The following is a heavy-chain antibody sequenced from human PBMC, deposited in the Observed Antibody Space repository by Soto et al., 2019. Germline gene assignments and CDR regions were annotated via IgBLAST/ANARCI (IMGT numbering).Heavy chain of an antibody. CDR1: GFTFSSYA. CDR3: ARQSYSCYCFDY. V-gene: IGHV3-64*01. Sequence: GGSLRLSCAASGFTFSSYAMHWVRQAPGKGLEYVSAISSNGGSTYYANSVKGRFTISRDNSKNTLYLQMGSLRAEDMAVYYSARQSYSCYCFDYWGHGTLVIVSS. J-gene: IGHJ4*01. CDR2: ISSNGGST. D-gene: IGHD2-15*01.